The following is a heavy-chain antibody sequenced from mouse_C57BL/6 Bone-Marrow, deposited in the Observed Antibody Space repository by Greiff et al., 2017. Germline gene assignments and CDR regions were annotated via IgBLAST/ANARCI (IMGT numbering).Heavy chain of an antibody. Sequence: VQLQQSGAELVKPGASVKMSCKASGYTFTSYWITWVKQRPGQGLEWIGDIYPGSGSTNYNEKFKSKATLTVDTSSSTAYMQLSSLTSEDSAVYYCARDYYGSSRGMDYWGQGTSVTVSS. D-gene: IGHD1-1*01. J-gene: IGHJ4*01. V-gene: IGHV1-55*01. CDR2: IYPGSGST. CDR1: GYTFTSYW. CDR3: ARDYYGSSRGMDY.